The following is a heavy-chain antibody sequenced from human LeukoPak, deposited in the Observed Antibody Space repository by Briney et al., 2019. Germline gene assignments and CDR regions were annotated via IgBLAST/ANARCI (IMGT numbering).Heavy chain of an antibody. J-gene: IGHJ4*02. CDR1: DFTFSIYA. V-gene: IGHV3-23*01. D-gene: IGHD6-13*01. CDR2: ISGSGDNT. Sequence: GGSLRLSCAASDFTFSIYAMSWVRQAPGKGLEWVSAISGSGDNTYYADSVKGRFTVSRDNSENTLYLRMNSLRAEDTAVYYCAKDWASSGWSHFDYWGQGTLVTVSS. CDR3: AKDWASSGWSHFDY.